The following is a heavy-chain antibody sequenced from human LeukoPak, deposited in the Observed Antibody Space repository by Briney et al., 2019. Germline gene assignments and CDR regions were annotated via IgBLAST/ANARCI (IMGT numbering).Heavy chain of an antibody. CDR3: ARDRIPVRPGWFDH. J-gene: IGHJ5*02. V-gene: IGHV1-18*01. CDR1: GYTFTTYG. CDR2: ISVYNGDT. D-gene: IGHD3-10*01. Sequence: GASVNVSFKASGYTFTTYGISWVRQAPGQGLEWMGWISVYNGDTNYAQKFQGRVTMTTDTSTSTVYMEVRSLTSDDTAMYYCARDRIPVRPGWFDHWGQGTLVSVSS.